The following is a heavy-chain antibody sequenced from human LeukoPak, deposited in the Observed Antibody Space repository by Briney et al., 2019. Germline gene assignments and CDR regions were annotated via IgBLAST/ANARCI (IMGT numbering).Heavy chain of an antibody. D-gene: IGHD5-12*01. J-gene: IGHJ4*02. CDR1: GFTFSSYA. V-gene: IGHV3-30*04. Sequence: PGGSLRLSCAASGFTFSSYAMSWVRQAPGKGLEWVAVISYDGSNKYYADSVKGRFTISRDNSKNTLYLQMNSLRAEDTAVYYCARDPWRLVDIVASTPGYWGQGTLVTVSS. CDR3: ARDPWRLVDIVASTPGY. CDR2: ISYDGSNK.